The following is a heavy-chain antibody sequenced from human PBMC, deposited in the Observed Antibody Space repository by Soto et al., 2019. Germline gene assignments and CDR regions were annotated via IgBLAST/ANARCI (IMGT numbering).Heavy chain of an antibody. J-gene: IGHJ5*02. V-gene: IGHV4-39*07. Sequence: SETLSLTCTVSGGSISSSSYYWGWIRQPPGKGLEWIGSIYYSGSTYYNPSLKSQVTISVDTSKNQFSLKLSSVTAADTAVYYCARTGSNLNWFDPWGQGTLVTVSS. CDR1: GGSISSSSYY. CDR3: ARTGSNLNWFDP. CDR2: IYYSGST. D-gene: IGHD4-4*01.